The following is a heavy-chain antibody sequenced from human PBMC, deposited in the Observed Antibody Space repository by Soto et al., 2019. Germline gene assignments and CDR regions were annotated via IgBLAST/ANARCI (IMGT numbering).Heavy chain of an antibody. CDR3: ARQVAGYSSGWYVDY. CDR2: IYPGDSDT. Sequence: GESLKISCKGPGYSFTSYWIGWVRQMPGKGLEWMGIIYPGDSDTRYSPSFQGQVTISADKSISTAYLQWSSLKASDTAMYYCARQVAGYSSGWYVDYWGQGTLVTVSS. D-gene: IGHD6-19*01. CDR1: GYSFTSYW. V-gene: IGHV5-51*01. J-gene: IGHJ4*02.